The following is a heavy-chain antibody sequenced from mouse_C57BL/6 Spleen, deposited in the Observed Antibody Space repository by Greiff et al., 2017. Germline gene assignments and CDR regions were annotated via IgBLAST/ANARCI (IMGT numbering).Heavy chain of an antibody. CDR1: GYTFTSYW. V-gene: IGHV1-69*01. CDR3: ARYGSVDYFDY. Sequence: QVQLQQPGAELVMPGASVKLSCKASGYTFTSYWMHWVKQRPGQGLEWIGEIDPSASYTNYNQTFKGKATLTVDKSSSTAYLQLSSLTSEDSAVYYCARYGSVDYFDYWGQGTTLTVSS. CDR2: IDPSASYT. J-gene: IGHJ2*01. D-gene: IGHD2-10*02.